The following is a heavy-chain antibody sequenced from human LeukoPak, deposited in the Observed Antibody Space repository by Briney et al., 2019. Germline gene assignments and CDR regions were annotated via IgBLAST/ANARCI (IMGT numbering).Heavy chain of an antibody. V-gene: IGHV1-69*13. D-gene: IGHD3-22*01. J-gene: IGHJ4*02. CDR1: GGTFSSYA. Sequence: SVKVSCKASGGTFSSYAISWVRQAPGPGLEWMGGIIPIFGTANYAQKFQGRVTITADESTSTAYMELSTLRSEDTAVYYCASQTYYYDSSGYYYGGYWGQGTLVTASS. CDR2: IIPIFGTA. CDR3: ASQTYYYDSSGYYYGGY.